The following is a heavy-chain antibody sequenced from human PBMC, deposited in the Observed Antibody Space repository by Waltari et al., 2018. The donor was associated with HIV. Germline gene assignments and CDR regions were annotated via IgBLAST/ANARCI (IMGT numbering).Heavy chain of an antibody. CDR2: IFYSGST. CDR1: GDSISGRSYY. V-gene: IGHV4-39*01. J-gene: IGHJ5*01. CDR3: GRPLRGGAYDS. Sequence: QVHLQESGPGLVKPSETLSLTCTVSGDSISGRSYYWGWFRQPPGAGLEWIASIFYSGSTSYNPSLRSRLILSVDTSKNQLTLKLASVTAADTAVYYCGRPLRGGAYDSWGQGILVTVSS. D-gene: IGHD3-16*01.